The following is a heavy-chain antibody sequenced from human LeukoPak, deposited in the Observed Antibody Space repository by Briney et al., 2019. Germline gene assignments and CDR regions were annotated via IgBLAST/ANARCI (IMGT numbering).Heavy chain of an antibody. D-gene: IGHD2-2*01. CDR3: ARDCSSTRCQGPVFDN. CDR1: GYTFTSNY. V-gene: IGHV1-46*01. J-gene: IGHJ4*02. CDR2: IHPSGGNT. Sequence: ASVKVSCKASGYTFTSNYMHWVRQAPGQGLEWMGIIHPSGGNTNYAQKFQGRVAMTRDTSTSTVYMELSSLRSEDTAIYYCARDCSSTRCQGPVFDNWGQGTLVTVTS.